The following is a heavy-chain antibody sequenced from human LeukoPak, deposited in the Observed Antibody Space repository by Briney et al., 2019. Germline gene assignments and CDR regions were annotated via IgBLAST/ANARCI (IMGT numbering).Heavy chain of an antibody. Sequence: PGGSLRLSCAASGFSFSSYGMSWVHQAPGKGLEWVSAISGSGGTTYYADSAKGRFTISRDNTKNSLYLQMNSLRAEDTAFYYCARVWYSGSYPLDYWGQGTLVTVSS. J-gene: IGHJ4*02. V-gene: IGHV3-23*01. D-gene: IGHD1-26*01. CDR1: GFSFSSYG. CDR2: ISGSGGTT. CDR3: ARVWYSGSYPLDY.